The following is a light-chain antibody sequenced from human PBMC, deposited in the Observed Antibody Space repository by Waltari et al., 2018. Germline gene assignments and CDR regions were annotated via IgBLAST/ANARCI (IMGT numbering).Light chain of an antibody. Sequence: SYELTQALSVSVAQGQTARITCGGHNIGSRNVHWYQLQPGQAPFVVIYRDGHRASGIPERFSGSNALNTATLTVSRAQVGDEGDYCCQVWDSTNVLFGGGTKLTVL. V-gene: IGLV3-9*01. CDR2: RDG. J-gene: IGLJ2*01. CDR1: NIGSRN. CDR3: QVWDSTNVL.